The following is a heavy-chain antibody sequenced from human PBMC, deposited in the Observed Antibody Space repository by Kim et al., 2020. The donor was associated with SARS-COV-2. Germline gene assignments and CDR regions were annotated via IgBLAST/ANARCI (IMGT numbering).Heavy chain of an antibody. CDR2: T. V-gene: IGHV1-18*01. J-gene: IGHJ4*02. CDR3: ARERWELPFDY. Sequence: TNYAKKLQSRVTMTTDTSTSTAYMELRSLRSDDTAVYYCARERWELPFDYWGQGTLVTVSS. D-gene: IGHD2-15*01.